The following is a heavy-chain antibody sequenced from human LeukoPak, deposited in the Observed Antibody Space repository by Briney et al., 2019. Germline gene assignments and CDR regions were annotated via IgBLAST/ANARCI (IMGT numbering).Heavy chain of an antibody. D-gene: IGHD2-2*01. Sequence: GGSLRLSCAASGFTFSTYGMNWVRQAPGKGLEWVSAIDPSSTYIYYADSVKGRFTISRDNAENSLYLQMNSLRVEDTAVYYCARAPTVLVGYCSSSSCQADYWGQGTLVTVSS. CDR2: IDPSSTYI. CDR3: ARAPTVLVGYCSSSSCQADY. CDR1: GFTFSTYG. J-gene: IGHJ4*02. V-gene: IGHV3-21*01.